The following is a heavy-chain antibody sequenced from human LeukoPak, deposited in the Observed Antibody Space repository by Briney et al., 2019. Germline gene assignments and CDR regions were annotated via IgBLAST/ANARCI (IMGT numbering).Heavy chain of an antibody. Sequence: KTSETLSLTCTVSGGSISSYYWSWIRQPPGKGLEWIGYIYYSGSTNYNPSLKSRVTISVDTSKNQFSLKLSSVTAADTAVYYCARGRAPPSIRVHDYWGQGTLVTVYS. CDR2: IYYSGST. V-gene: IGHV4-59*12. J-gene: IGHJ4*02. CDR1: GGSISSYY. CDR3: ARGRAPPSIRVHDY. D-gene: IGHD2-21*01.